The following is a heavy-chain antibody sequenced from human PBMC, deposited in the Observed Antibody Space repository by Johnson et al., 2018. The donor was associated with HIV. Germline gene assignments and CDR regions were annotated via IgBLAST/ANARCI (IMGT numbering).Heavy chain of an antibody. CDR2: INWNGGST. J-gene: IGHJ3*02. D-gene: IGHD2-8*02. CDR1: GFTFDDYG. V-gene: IGHV3-20*04. CDR3: ARDEGYCTGGVCSDAFDI. Sequence: VQLVESGGGVVRPGGSLRLSCAVSGFTFDDYGMSWVRQAPGKGLEWVSGINWNGGSTGYADSVKGRFTISRDNAKNSLYLQMNSLRAEDTALYYCARDEGYCTGGVCSDAFDIWGQGTLVTVSS.